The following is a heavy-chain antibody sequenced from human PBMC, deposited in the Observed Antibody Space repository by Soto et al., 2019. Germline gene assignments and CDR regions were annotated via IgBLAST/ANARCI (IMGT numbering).Heavy chain of an antibody. J-gene: IGHJ5*02. V-gene: IGHV4-39*01. CDR1: AGSISRSTYY. CDR2: MYYGGRI. CDR3: PTRGLEVGRTGSWHNWLGP. D-gene: IGHD7-27*01. Sequence: SETLSLTCTVSAGSISRSTYYWACIRHPPGKGLEWIGSMYYGGRIYYKPSLKSRVTISADTSKNQFSLKLNSVPTAKTAVYYCPTRGLEVGRTGSWHNWLGPLGQGNLVAV.